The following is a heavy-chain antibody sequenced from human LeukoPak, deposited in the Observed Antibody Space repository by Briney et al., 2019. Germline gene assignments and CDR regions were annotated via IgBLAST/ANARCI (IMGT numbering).Heavy chain of an antibody. CDR1: GLTFSRYA. Sequence: GWSLRLSCAASGLTFSRYAMTWVRRAPGKGLECVSVISGRGDNTYYADSVKGRFTISRDNSKNTLFLQMNSLRAEDTAVYYCAKGHGDYGTGFDQWGQGTLVTVSS. CDR2: ISGRGDNT. J-gene: IGHJ4*02. D-gene: IGHD4-17*01. V-gene: IGHV3-23*01. CDR3: AKGHGDYGTGFDQ.